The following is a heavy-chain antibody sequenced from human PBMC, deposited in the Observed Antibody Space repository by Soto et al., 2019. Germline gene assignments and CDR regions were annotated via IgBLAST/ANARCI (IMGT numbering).Heavy chain of an antibody. Sequence: HPGGSLRLSCAASGFTFDDYTMHWVRQAPGKGLEWVSLISWDGGSTYYADSVKGRFTISRDNSKNSLYLQMNSLRTEDTALYCCAKNYGGNSYYFDYWGQGTLVTVSS. V-gene: IGHV3-43*01. CDR2: ISWDGGST. CDR3: AKNYGGNSYYFDY. J-gene: IGHJ4*02. CDR1: GFTFDDYT. D-gene: IGHD4-17*01.